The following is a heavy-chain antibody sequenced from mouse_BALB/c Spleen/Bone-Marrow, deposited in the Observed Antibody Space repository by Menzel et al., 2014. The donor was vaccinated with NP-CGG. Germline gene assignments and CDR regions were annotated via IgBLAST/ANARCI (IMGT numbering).Heavy chain of an antibody. CDR1: GYTFSSYW. CDR3: ARSHYYGLYYAMDY. CDR2: ILPGSGTT. V-gene: IGHV1-9*01. D-gene: IGHD1-1*01. Sequence: VQLQQSGAELMKPGASVKISCKTTGYTFSSYWIEWVKQRPGHGLEWIGEILPGSGTTNYNEKFKGKATFTADTSSNTAYMQLSSLTSEDSAVYYCARSHYYGLYYAMDYWCQGTSVTVSS. J-gene: IGHJ4*01.